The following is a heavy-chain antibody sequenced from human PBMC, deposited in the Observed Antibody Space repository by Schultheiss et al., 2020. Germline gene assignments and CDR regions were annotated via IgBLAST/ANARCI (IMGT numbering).Heavy chain of an antibody. CDR1: GYTFTGYY. CDR2: INPNSGGT. D-gene: IGHD6-6*01. CDR3: ARLQLPST. J-gene: IGHJ5*02. Sequence: ASVKVSCKASGYTFTGYYMHWVRQAPGQGLEWMGRINPNSGGTDYAQKFQDRVTMTRDTSISTAYMELNRLRSDDTAMYYCARLQLPSTWGQGTLVNVSS. V-gene: IGHV1-2*06.